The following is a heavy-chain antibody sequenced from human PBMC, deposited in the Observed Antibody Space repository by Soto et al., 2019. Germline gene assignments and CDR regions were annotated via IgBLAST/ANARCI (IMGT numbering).Heavy chain of an antibody. D-gene: IGHD3-10*01. V-gene: IGHV1-69*08. J-gene: IGHJ4*02. Sequence: QVQLVQSGAEVKKPGSSVKVSCKASGGTFSSYTISWVRQAPGQGLEWMGRIIPILGIANYAQKFQGRVTITADKSTSTDYMELSSLRSEDTAVYYCARDRRSSGSYSSSYFDYWGQGTLVTVSS. CDR2: IIPILGIA. CDR3: ARDRRSSGSYSSSYFDY. CDR1: GGTFSSYT.